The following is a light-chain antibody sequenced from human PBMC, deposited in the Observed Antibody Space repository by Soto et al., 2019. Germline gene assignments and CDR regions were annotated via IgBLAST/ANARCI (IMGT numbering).Light chain of an antibody. CDR1: QSVSNY. V-gene: IGKV3-11*01. Sequence: EIVLTQSPATLSLSPGERATLSCRASQSVSNYLAWYQQKPGQAPRLLIYDASNSATGIPARFSGSGSGTDLTLTISSLEAEDFAVYYCQQRANWLFGQGTKLEIK. CDR3: QQRANWL. J-gene: IGKJ2*01. CDR2: DAS.